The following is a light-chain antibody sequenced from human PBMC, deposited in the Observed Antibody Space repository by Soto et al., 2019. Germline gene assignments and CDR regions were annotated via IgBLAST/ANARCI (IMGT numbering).Light chain of an antibody. Sequence: EIALTQSPGTLSLSPGERATLSCRASQSVTANYLAWYQQKPGQAPRLLIYAASIWATGIPDKFSGSGSGTDFTLTISRLEPEDFAVYYCLQYAVPLRTFGPGTKVEIK. CDR2: AAS. CDR1: QSVTANY. CDR3: LQYAVPLRT. J-gene: IGKJ1*01. V-gene: IGKV3-20*01.